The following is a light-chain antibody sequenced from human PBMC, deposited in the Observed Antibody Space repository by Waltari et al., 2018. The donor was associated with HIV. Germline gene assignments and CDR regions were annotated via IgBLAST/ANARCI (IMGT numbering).Light chain of an antibody. CDR2: GAS. Sequence: IVLTQSPGTLSLSPGERATLSCRASQNFSSIHLAWYQHTPGLPPRLLIYGASSRATGSPDRFGGSGSGTDFTLTINRLEPEDFAVYYCQQYGTSPYTFGQGTKLEIK. V-gene: IGKV3-20*01. CDR1: QNFSSIH. CDR3: QQYGTSPYT. J-gene: IGKJ2*01.